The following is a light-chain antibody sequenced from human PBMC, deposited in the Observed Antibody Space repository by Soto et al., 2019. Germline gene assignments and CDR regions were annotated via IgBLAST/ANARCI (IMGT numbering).Light chain of an antibody. CDR3: QQYGSSPWT. Sequence: TVLTQSPGTLTLSPGERATLSCRASQTIRSNYLAWYRQTPGQAPRLPIYGASNRATGIADRFSGSGSGTDFTLIISRLEPEDFALYYCQQYGSSPWTFGQGTKVEIK. J-gene: IGKJ1*01. CDR2: GAS. CDR1: QTIRSNY. V-gene: IGKV3-20*01.